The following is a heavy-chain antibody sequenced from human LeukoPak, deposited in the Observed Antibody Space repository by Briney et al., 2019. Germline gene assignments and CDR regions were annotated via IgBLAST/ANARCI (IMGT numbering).Heavy chain of an antibody. CDR3: ARRLYYYDSSGYYFDY. J-gene: IGHJ4*02. CDR2: ISAYNGNT. CDR1: GYTFTSYD. Sequence: ASVKVSCKASGYTFTSYDINWVRQATGQGLEWMGWISAYNGNTNYAQKLQGRVTMTTDTSTSTAYMELRSLRSDDTAVYYCARRLYYYDSSGYYFDYWGQGTLVTVSS. V-gene: IGHV1-18*01. D-gene: IGHD3-22*01.